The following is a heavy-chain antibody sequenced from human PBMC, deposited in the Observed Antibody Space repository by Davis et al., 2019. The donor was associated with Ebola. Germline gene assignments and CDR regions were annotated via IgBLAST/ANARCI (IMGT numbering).Heavy chain of an antibody. CDR2: MNPNSGNT. Sequence: ASVKVSCKASGYTFTSYDINWVRQATGQGLEWMGWMNPNSGNTGYAQKFQGRVTMTRNTSTSTAYMELSSLRSEDTAVYYCARGRHGDYVQHGEKNWFDPWGQGTLVTVSS. V-gene: IGHV1-8*01. J-gene: IGHJ5*02. D-gene: IGHD4-17*01. CDR1: GYTFTSYD. CDR3: ARGRHGDYVQHGEKNWFDP.